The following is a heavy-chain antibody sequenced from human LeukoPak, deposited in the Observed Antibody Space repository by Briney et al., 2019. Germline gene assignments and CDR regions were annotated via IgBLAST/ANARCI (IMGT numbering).Heavy chain of an antibody. CDR2: IYTSGST. J-gene: IGHJ5*02. Sequence: PSETLSLTCTVSGGSISSYYWSWIRQPAGKGLEWIGRIYTSGSTNYNPSLKSRDTMSVDTSKNQFSLKLSSVTAADTAVYYCARAYSSSRFNWFDPWGQGTLVTVSS. CDR1: GGSISSYY. V-gene: IGHV4-4*07. CDR3: ARAYSSSRFNWFDP. D-gene: IGHD6-13*01.